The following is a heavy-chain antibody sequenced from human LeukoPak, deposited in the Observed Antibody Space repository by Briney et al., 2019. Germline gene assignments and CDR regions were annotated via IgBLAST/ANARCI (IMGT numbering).Heavy chain of an antibody. J-gene: IGHJ4*02. V-gene: IGHV4-34*01. D-gene: IGHD6-25*01. CDR2: INHSGST. CDR1: GGSFSGYY. CDR3: ARRRRSNYFDY. Sequence: SETLSLTCAVYGGSFSGYYWSWIRQPPGKGLEWIGEINHSGSTYYNPSLKSRVTISVDTSKNQFSLKLSSVTAADTAVCYCARRRRSNYFDYWGQGTLVTVSS.